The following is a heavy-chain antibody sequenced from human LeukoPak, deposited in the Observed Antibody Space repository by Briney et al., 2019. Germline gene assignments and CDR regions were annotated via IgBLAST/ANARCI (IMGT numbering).Heavy chain of an antibody. D-gene: IGHD4/OR15-4a*01. Sequence: GGSLRLSCEASGFTFSTFAMIWVRQPPGKGLEWVSSIFPSGGEIHYADSVRGRFTISRDNSKNTLYLQMNSLRAEDTAVYYCARRAGAYSHPYDYWGQGTLVTVSS. J-gene: IGHJ4*02. CDR1: GFTFSTFA. CDR2: IFPSGGEI. V-gene: IGHV3-23*01. CDR3: ARRAGAYSHPYDY.